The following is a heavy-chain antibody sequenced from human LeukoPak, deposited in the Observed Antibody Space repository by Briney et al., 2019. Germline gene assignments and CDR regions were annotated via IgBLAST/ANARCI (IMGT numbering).Heavy chain of an antibody. D-gene: IGHD1-26*01. V-gene: IGHV3-30*02. CDR3: AKARATTDDYYYYGMDV. Sequence: GGSLRLSCVASGFSFSDYGMHWVRQAPGKGLEWVAFIRFDGTNEQYADSVKGRFTISRDNSKNTLYLQMNSLRAEDTAVYYCAKARATTDDYYYYGMDVWGQGTTVTVSS. CDR1: GFSFSDYG. CDR2: IRFDGTNE. J-gene: IGHJ6*02.